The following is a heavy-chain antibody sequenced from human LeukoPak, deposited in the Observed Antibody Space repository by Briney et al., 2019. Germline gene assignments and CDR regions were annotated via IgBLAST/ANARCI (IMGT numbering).Heavy chain of an antibody. CDR3: AKDPHKTPPVDY. CDR1: GFTLSSYG. J-gene: IGHJ4*02. CDR2: IRYDGSNK. V-gene: IGHV3-30*02. D-gene: IGHD2-21*01. Sequence: GGSLRLSCAASGFTLSSYGMHWVRQAPGKGLEWVAFIRYDGSNKYYADSVKGRFTISRDNSKNTLYLQMNSLRAEDTAVYYCAKDPHKTPPVDYWGQGTLVTVSS.